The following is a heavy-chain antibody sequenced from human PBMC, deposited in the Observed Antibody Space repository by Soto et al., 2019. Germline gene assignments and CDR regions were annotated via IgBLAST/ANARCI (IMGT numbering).Heavy chain of an antibody. CDR1: GFTFSSYA. CDR3: AKDPSTIYGDSSPY. V-gene: IGHV3-23*01. CDR2: ISGSGGST. J-gene: IGHJ4*02. Sequence: LRLSCAASGFTFSSYATSWVRQAPGKGLEWVSAISGSGGSTYYADSVKGRFTISRDNSKNTLYLQMNSLRDEDTAVYYCAKDPSTIYGDSSPYWGQVTLVTVSS. D-gene: IGHD4-17*01.